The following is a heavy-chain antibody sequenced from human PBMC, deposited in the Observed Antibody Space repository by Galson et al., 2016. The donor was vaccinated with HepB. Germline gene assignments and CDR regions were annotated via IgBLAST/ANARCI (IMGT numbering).Heavy chain of an antibody. CDR3: ARLITRHCSSSTCSNHDINWFDP. CDR2: IYESGTT. V-gene: IGHV4-4*02. D-gene: IGHD2-2*01. J-gene: IGHJ5*02. Sequence: SETLSLTCAVSGGSISTSDWWSWVRQPPGKGLEWIGEIYESGTTNYNVSLKSRVTISVDKSRNQFSLKMNSVTAADTAVYYCARLITRHCSSSTCSNHDINWFDPWGQGTLVTVSS. CDR1: GGSISTSDW.